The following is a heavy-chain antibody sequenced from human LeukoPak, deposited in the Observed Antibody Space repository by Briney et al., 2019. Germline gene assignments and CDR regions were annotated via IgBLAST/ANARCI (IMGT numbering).Heavy chain of an antibody. D-gene: IGHD4-17*01. CDR2: ISYDGSEK. CDR1: GFTFRSYG. CDR3: ARIGGDEGDY. V-gene: IGHV3-30*03. J-gene: IGHJ4*02. Sequence: GGSLRLSCRVSGFTFRSYGMRWGRQAPGKGLGWVSIISYDGSEKFYADSAKGRFTISRDNSKNTLFLQMNSLRGEDTAVYYCARIGGDEGDYWGQRTLVTLSS.